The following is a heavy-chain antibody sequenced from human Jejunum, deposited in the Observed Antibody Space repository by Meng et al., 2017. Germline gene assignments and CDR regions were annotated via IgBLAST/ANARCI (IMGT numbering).Heavy chain of an antibody. CDR3: ARLSSGWYGGNYYTLDV. D-gene: IGHD6-19*01. V-gene: IGHV5-51*01. J-gene: IGHJ6*02. Sequence: GESLKISCKGSGYNFTTYWIGWVRQMPGKGLEWMGIIWPGDSDTRYSPSFQGQVTISVDNSISTTYLQWSSLKASDAALFYCARLSSGWYGGNYYTLDVWDQGTRVTVSS. CDR2: IWPGDSDT. CDR1: GYNFTTYW.